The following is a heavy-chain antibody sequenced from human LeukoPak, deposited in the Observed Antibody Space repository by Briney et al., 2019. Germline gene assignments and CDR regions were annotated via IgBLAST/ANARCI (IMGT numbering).Heavy chain of an antibody. CDR3: ARLINPDRGSLFWSGYPY. V-gene: IGHV4-39*01. D-gene: IGHD3-3*01. Sequence: SETLSLTCTVSGGSISSSSYYWGWIRQPPGKGLEWIGSIYYSGSTYYNPSLKSRVTISVDTSKNQFSLKLSSVTAADTAVYYCARLINPDRGSLFWSGYPYWGQGTLVTVS. CDR2: IYYSGST. J-gene: IGHJ4*02. CDR1: GGSISSSSYY.